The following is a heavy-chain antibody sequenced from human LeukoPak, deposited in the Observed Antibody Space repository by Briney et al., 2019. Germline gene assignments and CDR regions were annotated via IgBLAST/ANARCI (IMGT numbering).Heavy chain of an antibody. CDR3: ARDPVTAGYYYGMDV. J-gene: IGHJ6*02. D-gene: IGHD2-21*02. CDR2: IYYSGSS. V-gene: IGHV4-61*10. CDR1: GGSISSGSYY. Sequence: SETLSLTCTVSGGSISSGSYYWSWIRQPAGKGLEWIGYIYYSGSSNYNPSLKSRVTISVDMSKNQFSLNLSSVTAADTAVYYCARDPVTAGYYYGMDVWGQGTTVTVSS.